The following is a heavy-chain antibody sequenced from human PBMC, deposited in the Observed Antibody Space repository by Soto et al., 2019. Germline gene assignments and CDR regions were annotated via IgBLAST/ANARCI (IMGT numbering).Heavy chain of an antibody. J-gene: IGHJ6*03. Sequence: GSLRIACAASGLTFSSYAMSWVRQDQGKGLEWVSAISGSGGSTYYADSVKGRFTISRDNSKNTLYLQMNSLRAEDTAVYYSAKGSPYDFWYSVSHYLHLWGKGTPVTVS. CDR3: AKGSPYDFWYSVSHYLHL. CDR1: GLTFSSYA. V-gene: IGHV3-23*01. D-gene: IGHD3-3*01. CDR2: ISGSGGST.